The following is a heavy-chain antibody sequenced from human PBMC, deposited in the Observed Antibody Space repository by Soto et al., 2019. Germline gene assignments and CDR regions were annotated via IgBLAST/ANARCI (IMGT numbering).Heavy chain of an antibody. Sequence: EVQLLESGGGLAQPGGSLRLSCAASGFSFSSYAMIWVRQAPGKGLEWVAGLSGTGATSYSANSAKGRFTISKDPSKNTLYLQIDSLRAEDTALYFYAKGFTSFGVIMARLDSWGHGTRVNVPS. CDR1: GFSFSSYA. V-gene: IGHV3-23*01. CDR3: AKGFTSFGVIMARLDS. D-gene: IGHD3-3*01. J-gene: IGHJ5*01. CDR2: LSGTGATS.